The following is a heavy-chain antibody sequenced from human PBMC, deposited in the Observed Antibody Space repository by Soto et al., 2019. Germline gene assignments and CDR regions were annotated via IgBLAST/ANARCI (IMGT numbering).Heavy chain of an antibody. D-gene: IGHD6-13*01. CDR3: ARLHSSSWHYFDY. CDR2: IYYSGST. CDR1: GGSISSYY. V-gene: IGHV4-59*08. J-gene: IGHJ4*02. Sequence: TSETLSLTCTVSGGSISSYYWSWIRQPPGKGLEWIGYIYYSGSTNYNPSLKSRVTISVDTSKNQFSLKLSSVTAADTAVYYCARLHSSSWHYFDYWGQGTQVTVSS.